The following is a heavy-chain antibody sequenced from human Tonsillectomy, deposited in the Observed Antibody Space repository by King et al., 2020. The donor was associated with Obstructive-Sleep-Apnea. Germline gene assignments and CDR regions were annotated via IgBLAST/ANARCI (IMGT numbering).Heavy chain of an antibody. D-gene: IGHD5-12*01. CDR3: AKALSGGYSGYREIHFYYYGMDV. V-gene: IGHV3-30*18. J-gene: IGHJ6*02. CDR1: GFTFSSYG. CDR2: ISYDGSNK. Sequence: VQLVESGGVVVQPGRSLRLSCAASGFTFSSYGMHWVRQAPGKGLEWVAVISYDGSNKYYADSVKGRFTISRDNSKNTLYLQMNSLRAEDTAVYYCAKALSGGYSGYREIHFYYYGMDVWGQGTTVTVSS.